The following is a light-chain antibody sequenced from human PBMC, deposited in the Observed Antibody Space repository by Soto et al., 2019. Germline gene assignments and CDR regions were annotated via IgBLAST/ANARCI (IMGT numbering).Light chain of an antibody. V-gene: IGLV1-40*01. J-gene: IGLJ2*01. CDR1: SSNIGAGY. CDR2: GNS. CDR3: QSYDSSLSGVV. Sequence: QSVLTQPPSVSGAPGQRVTISCTGSSSNIGAGYVHWYQQLPGTAPKLLIYGNSNRPSGVPDRFSGSKSGTSASLAITGLQAEDEADYYCQSYDSSLSGVVFGGGTKLTVL.